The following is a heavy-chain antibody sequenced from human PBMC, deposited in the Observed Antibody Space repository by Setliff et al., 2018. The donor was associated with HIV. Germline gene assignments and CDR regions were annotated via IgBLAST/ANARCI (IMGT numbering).Heavy chain of an antibody. Sequence: GASVKVSCKASGYTFTSYDINWVRQATGQGLEWMGWMNPNSGNTGYAQKFQGRVTMTRNTSISTAYMELSSLRSDDTAIYYCAKPFGSDGSRQLDSWGQGPLGTVSS. V-gene: IGHV1-8*02. CDR1: GYTFTSYD. CDR2: MNPNSGNT. J-gene: IGHJ4*02. D-gene: IGHD2-15*01. CDR3: AKPFGSDGSRQLDS.